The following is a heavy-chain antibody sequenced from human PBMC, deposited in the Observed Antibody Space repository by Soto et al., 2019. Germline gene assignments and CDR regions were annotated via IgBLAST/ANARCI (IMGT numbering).Heavy chain of an antibody. Sequence: WGSLRLSCAASGFPFDNYAMTWVRQARGQGPEWVATISGSVAFTKYRDSVKGRFTISRDNAKNSLYLQMNSLRAEDTAVYYCARDWDYTLWFDPWGQGTLVTVSS. J-gene: IGHJ5*02. V-gene: IGHV3-21*01. CDR1: GFPFDNYA. D-gene: IGHD4-4*01. CDR2: ISGSVAFT. CDR3: ARDWDYTLWFDP.